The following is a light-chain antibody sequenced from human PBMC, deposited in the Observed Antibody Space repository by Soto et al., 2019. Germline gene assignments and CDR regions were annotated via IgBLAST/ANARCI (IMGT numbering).Light chain of an antibody. J-gene: IGLJ1*01. CDR1: SSDVGGHDY. Sequence: QSALTQPASVSGSLGQSITIPCNGSSSDVGGHDYVSWYQQHPGKAPKLTIFEGRNRPSGVSNRFSGSKSGNTASLTISGLRAEDEAHYYCSSDTDSDSFYVFGSGTKVTVL. CDR2: EGR. V-gene: IGLV2-14*01. CDR3: SSDTDSDSFYV.